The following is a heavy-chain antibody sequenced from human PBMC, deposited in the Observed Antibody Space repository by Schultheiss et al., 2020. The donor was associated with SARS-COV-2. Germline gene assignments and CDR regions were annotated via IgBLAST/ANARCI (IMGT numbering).Heavy chain of an antibody. J-gene: IGHJ3*02. CDR3: AHRRGQGAADEPPGDAFDI. V-gene: IGHV2-5*01. CDR2: IYWNDDK. CDR1: GFSLSTSGVG. D-gene: IGHD6-13*01. Sequence: SGPTLVKPTQTLTLTCTFSGFSLSTSGVGVGWIRQPPGKALEWLALIYWNDDKRYSPSLKSRLTITKDTSKNQVVLTMTNMDPVDTATYYCAHRRGQGAADEPPGDAFDIWGQGTMVTVSS.